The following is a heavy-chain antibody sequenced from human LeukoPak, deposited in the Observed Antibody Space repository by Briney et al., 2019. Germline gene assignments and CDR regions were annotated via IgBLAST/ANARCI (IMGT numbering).Heavy chain of an antibody. CDR1: GFTFSNYW. D-gene: IGHD1-26*01. J-gene: IGHJ5*02. Sequence: GGSLRLSCAASGFTFSNYWMHWVRQVPGKGLVWVSVIYSGGSTYYADSVKGRFTISRDNSKNTLYLQMNSLRAEDTAVYYCAREMVGGSFDPWGQGTLVTVSS. V-gene: IGHV3-53*01. CDR3: AREMVGGSFDP. CDR2: IYSGGST.